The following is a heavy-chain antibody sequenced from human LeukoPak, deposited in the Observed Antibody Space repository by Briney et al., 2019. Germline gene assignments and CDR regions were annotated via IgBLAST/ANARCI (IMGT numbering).Heavy chain of an antibody. Sequence: ASVKVSCEASGYTFVSYGITWVRQAPGQGLECMGWINTYNGDTNYAQKVQGRVTMTRDTSTSTAYMELRSLTSDDTAVYYCARAYIWGNYRFLDYWGQGTLVTVSS. CDR2: INTYNGDT. CDR3: ARAYIWGNYRFLDY. J-gene: IGHJ4*02. V-gene: IGHV1-18*01. D-gene: IGHD3-16*02. CDR1: GYTFVSYG.